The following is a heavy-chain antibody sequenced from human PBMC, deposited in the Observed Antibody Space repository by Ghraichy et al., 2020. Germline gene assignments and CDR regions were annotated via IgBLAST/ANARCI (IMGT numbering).Heavy chain of an antibody. CDR3: AKDLELSRLAAGGIYGTFDM. Sequence: GGSLRLSCTGSEFTFSIYAISWVRQAPGKGLEWVSGISSSGSKTYYADSVKGRFTISRDNAKNTLYLQMNSLRAEDTAVYYCAKDLELSRLAAGGIYGTFDMWGQGTMVTVSS. D-gene: IGHD6-13*01. CDR2: ISSSGSKT. V-gene: IGHV3-23*01. CDR1: EFTFSIYA. J-gene: IGHJ3*02.